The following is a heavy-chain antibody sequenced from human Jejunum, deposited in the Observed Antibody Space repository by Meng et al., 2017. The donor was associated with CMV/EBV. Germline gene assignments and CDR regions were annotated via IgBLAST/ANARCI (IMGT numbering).Heavy chain of an antibody. V-gene: IGHV3-33*01. J-gene: IGHJ4*02. CDR2: LWYDGSRK. CDR1: GFPLNSYG. CDR3: ARDNDGSSHYSQFDY. D-gene: IGHD3-22*01. Sequence: SGFPLNSYGIHWVRQFPGKGLEWVTVLWYDGSRKYFADSVQGRFSISRDDSKNTVYLQMNSLRAEDTAVYYCARDNDGSSHYSQFDYWGQGTLVTVSS.